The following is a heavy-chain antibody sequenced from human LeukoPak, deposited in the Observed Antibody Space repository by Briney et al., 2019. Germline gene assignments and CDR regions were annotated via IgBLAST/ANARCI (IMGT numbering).Heavy chain of an antibody. CDR3: AKGRVGANGYYYYGMDV. CDR2: ISYDGSNK. CDR1: GFTFSSFS. J-gene: IGHJ6*02. Sequence: GGSLRLSCAATGFTFSSFSMHWVRQAPGKGLEWVAVISYDGSNKYYADSVKGRFTISRGNSKNTLYLQMNSLRTEDTAVYYCAKGRVGANGYYYYGMDVWGQGTTVTVSS. V-gene: IGHV3-30*18. D-gene: IGHD1-26*01.